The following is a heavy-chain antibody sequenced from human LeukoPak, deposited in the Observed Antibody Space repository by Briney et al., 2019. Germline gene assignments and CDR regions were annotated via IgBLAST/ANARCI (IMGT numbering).Heavy chain of an antibody. CDR1: GYSITGGFH. V-gene: IGHV4-38-2*02. D-gene: IGHD3-22*01. Sequence: SETLSLTCSVFGYSITGGFHWGWIRQPPGKGLEWIGSIYYSGNTYYNPSLKSRVTMSADTPKNQFSLRLTSVTAADTAVYFCVRVSSGSYHYYYMDFWGKGTTVTVSS. J-gene: IGHJ6*03. CDR3: VRVSSGSYHYYYMDF. CDR2: IYYSGNT.